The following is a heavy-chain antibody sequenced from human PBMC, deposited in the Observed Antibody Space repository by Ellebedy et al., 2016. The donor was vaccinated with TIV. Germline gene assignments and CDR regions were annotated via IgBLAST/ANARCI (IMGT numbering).Heavy chain of an antibody. CDR2: ISSGSSPI. J-gene: IGHJ4*02. D-gene: IGHD1-26*01. Sequence: GESLKISCAASGFTFSSYEMNWVRQAPGKGLDWVSYISSGSSPIYYADSVKGRFTIYRDNAKNSLYRQMNSLRDEDTAVYYCARDLISGSYTFHYWGRGTLVTVSS. CDR3: ARDLISGSYTFHY. CDR1: GFTFSSYE. V-gene: IGHV3-48*02.